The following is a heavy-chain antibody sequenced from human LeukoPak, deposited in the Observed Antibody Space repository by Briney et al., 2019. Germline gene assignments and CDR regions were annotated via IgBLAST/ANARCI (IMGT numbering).Heavy chain of an antibody. CDR2: IYYSGST. D-gene: IGHD7-27*01. J-gene: IGHJ4*02. Sequence: SETLSLTCTVSGGSISSSSDYWGWIRQPPGKGLEWIGSIYYSGSTYYNPSLKSRVTISVDTSKNQFSLKLSSVTAADTAVYYCARRRKTGDGNLDDYWGQGTLVTVSS. CDR3: ARRRKTGDGNLDDY. CDR1: GGSISSSSDY. V-gene: IGHV4-39*01.